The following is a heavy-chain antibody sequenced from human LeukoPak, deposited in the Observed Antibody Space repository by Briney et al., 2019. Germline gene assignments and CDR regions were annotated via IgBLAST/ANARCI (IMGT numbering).Heavy chain of an antibody. CDR2: IWYDGSNK. CDR1: GFTFSSYG. V-gene: IGHV3-33*06. CDR3: AKRCIVVVPAAPINYYYYMDV. Sequence: GRSLRLSCAASGFTFSSYGMHWVRQAPGKGLEWVAVIWYDGSNKYYADSVKGRFTISRDNSKNTLYLQMNSLRAEDTAVYYCAKRCIVVVPAAPINYYYYMDVWGKGTTVTVSS. J-gene: IGHJ6*03. D-gene: IGHD2-2*01.